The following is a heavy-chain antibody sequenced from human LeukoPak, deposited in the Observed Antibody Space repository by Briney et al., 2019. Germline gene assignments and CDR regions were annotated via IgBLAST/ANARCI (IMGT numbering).Heavy chain of an antibody. D-gene: IGHD5-18*01. CDR1: GFSFSGYG. J-gene: IGHJ4*02. Sequence: PGGSLRLSCAASGFSFSGYGMHWVRQAPGKGLEWVAVISYDGSDKKYGDSVKGRFTISRDNSKNTLYLQMNSLRAEDTAVYYCARLWIPYRREGNYFDYWGQGTLVTVSS. V-gene: IGHV3-30*03. CDR3: ARLWIPYRREGNYFDY. CDR2: ISYDGSDK.